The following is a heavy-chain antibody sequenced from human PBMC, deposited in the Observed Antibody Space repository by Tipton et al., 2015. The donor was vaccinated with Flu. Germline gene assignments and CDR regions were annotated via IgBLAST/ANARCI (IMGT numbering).Heavy chain of an antibody. V-gene: IGHV3-48*02. CDR2: ISRRSSSI. CDR3: GREVDCSSTTCYDRYDAFDI. CDR1: GFTFSTYS. J-gene: IGHJ3*02. Sequence: LSLTCAASGFTFSTYSMNWVRQAPGKGLEWVSYISRRSSSIFYADSVKGRFTISRDNAKNALYLQMNSLRDEDTAVYYCGREVDCSSTTCYDRYDAFDIWGQGTMVTVSS. D-gene: IGHD2-2*01.